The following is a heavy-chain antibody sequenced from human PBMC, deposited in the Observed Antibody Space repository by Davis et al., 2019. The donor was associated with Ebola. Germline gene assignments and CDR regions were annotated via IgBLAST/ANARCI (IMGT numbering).Heavy chain of an antibody. V-gene: IGHV4-59*01. D-gene: IGHD2-15*01. CDR2: IHYSGST. Sequence: MPSETLSLTCTVSGGSISSYYWNWIRQPPGKGLEWIGYIHYSGSTNYNPSLKSRVTISVDTSKNQFSLKLSSVTAADTAVYYCARETRGWWFDPWGQGTLVTVSS. J-gene: IGHJ5*02. CDR3: ARETRGWWFDP. CDR1: GGSISSYY.